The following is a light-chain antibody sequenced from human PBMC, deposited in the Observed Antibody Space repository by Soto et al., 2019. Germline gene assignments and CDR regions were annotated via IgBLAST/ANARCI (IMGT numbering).Light chain of an antibody. CDR1: QSVSSN. Sequence: EIVLTQSPGTLSLSPGERATLSCRASQSVSSNLAWYQQKPGQAPRLLIYGASTRATGIPARFSGSGSGTEFTLTISSLQSEDFATYYCQQYNSYSGWMFGQGTKVDIK. CDR2: GAS. V-gene: IGKV3-15*01. CDR3: QQYNSYSGWM. J-gene: IGKJ1*01.